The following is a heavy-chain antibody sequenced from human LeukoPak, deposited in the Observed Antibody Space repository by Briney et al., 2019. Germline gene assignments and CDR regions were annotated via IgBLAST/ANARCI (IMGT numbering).Heavy chain of an antibody. CDR2: INHSGST. V-gene: IGHV4-34*01. CDR1: GGSFSGYY. CDR3: ARVAHCSSTSCYANWFDP. D-gene: IGHD2-2*01. J-gene: IGHJ5*02. Sequence: SETLSLTCAVYGGSFSGYYWSWIRQPPGKGLEWIGEINHSGSTNYNPSLKSRVTISVDTSKNQFSLKLSSVTAADTAVYYCARVAHCSSTSCYANWFDPWGQGTLVTVSS.